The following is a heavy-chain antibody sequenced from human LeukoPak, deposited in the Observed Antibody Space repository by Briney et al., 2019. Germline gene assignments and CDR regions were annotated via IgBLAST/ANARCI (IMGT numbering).Heavy chain of an antibody. CDR3: ALRERGAVAGNY. CDR2: ISGSGGST. Sequence: GGSLRLSCAASGFTFSSYAMSWVRQAPGKGLEWVSAISGSGGSTYYADSVKGRFTISRDNSKNTLYLQMNSLRAEDTAVYYCALRERGAVAGNYWGQGTPVTVFS. J-gene: IGHJ4*02. V-gene: IGHV3-23*01. D-gene: IGHD6-19*01. CDR1: GFTFSSYA.